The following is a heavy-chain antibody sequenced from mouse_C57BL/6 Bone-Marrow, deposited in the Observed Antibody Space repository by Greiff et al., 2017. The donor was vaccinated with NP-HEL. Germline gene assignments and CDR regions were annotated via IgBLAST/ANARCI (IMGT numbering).Heavy chain of an antibody. CDR3: ARLRRRRRRGYYYAMDY. Sequence: EVQLQQSVAELVRPGASVKLSCTASGFNIKNTYMHWVKQRPEQGLEWIGRIDPSNGDTKYAPKFQGKATITATTSSNTAYLQLSSLTSGDTAIYYCARLRRRRRRGYYYAMDYWGQGTSVTVSS. CDR2: IDPSNGDT. J-gene: IGHJ4*01. CDR1: GFNIKNTY. V-gene: IGHV14-3*01. D-gene: IGHD2-12*01.